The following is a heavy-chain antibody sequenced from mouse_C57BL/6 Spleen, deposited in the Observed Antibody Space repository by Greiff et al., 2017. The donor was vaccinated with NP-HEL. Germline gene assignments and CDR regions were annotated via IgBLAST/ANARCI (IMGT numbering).Heavy chain of an antibody. CDR2: ISSGGSYT. D-gene: IGHD2-1*01. CDR3: ARQEIYYGNYYFDY. V-gene: IGHV5-6*01. Sequence: EVKVVESGGDLVKPGGSLKLSCAASGFTFSSYGMSWVRQTPDKRLEWVATISSGGSYTYYPDSVKGRFTISRDNAKNTLYLQMSSLKSEDTAMYYCARQEIYYGNYYFDYWGQGTTLTVSS. J-gene: IGHJ2*01. CDR1: GFTFSSYG.